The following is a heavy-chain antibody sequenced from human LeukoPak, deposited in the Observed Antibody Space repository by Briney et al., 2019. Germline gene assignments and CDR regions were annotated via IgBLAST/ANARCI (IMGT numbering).Heavy chain of an antibody. J-gene: IGHJ4*02. CDR2: IIPIFGTA. V-gene: IGHV1-69*05. Sequence: SVKVSCKASGGTFSSYAISWVRQAPGQGLEWMGGIIPIFGTANYAQKLQGRVTMTTDTSTSTAYMELRSLRSDDTAVYYCARGYYYGGYWGQGTLVTVSS. CDR1: GGTFSSYA. CDR3: ARGYYYGGY. D-gene: IGHD3-10*01.